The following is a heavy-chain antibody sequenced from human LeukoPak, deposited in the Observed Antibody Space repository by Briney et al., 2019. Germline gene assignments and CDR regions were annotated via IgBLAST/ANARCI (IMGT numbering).Heavy chain of an antibody. CDR1: GGSISSYY. CDR3: ARHYGSFRFDS. J-gene: IGHJ4*02. V-gene: IGHV4-59*01. CDR2: IYYSGST. Sequence: SENLSLTCTVSGGSISSYYWSWIRQPPGKGLEWIGYIYYSGSTNYNPSLKSRVTISVDTSKNQFSLKLSSVTAADTAVYYCARHYGSFRFDSWGQGTLVTVSS. D-gene: IGHD1-26*01.